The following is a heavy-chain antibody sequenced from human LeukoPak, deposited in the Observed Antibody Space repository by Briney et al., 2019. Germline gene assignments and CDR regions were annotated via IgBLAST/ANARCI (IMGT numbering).Heavy chain of an antibody. CDR1: GGSFSGYY. CDR3: ARLNTRYTVLA. CDR2: INHSGST. Sequence: SETLSLTCAVYGGSFSGYYWSWIRQPPGKGLEWIGEINHSGSTNYTPSLKTRATIYMDPSKNHFSLNLTSVTVADTAVYYCARLNTRYTVLAWGQGTLVSVSS. V-gene: IGHV4-34*01. D-gene: IGHD3-16*02. J-gene: IGHJ5*02.